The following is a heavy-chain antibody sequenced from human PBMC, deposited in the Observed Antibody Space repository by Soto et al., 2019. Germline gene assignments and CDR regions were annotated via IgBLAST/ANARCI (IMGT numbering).Heavy chain of an antibody. V-gene: IGHV3-15*07. Sequence: GGSLRLSCAASGFTFSNAWMNWVRQAPGKGLEWVGRIKSKTDGETTDYAAPVKGRFTISRDDSKNTLYLQMNSLKTEDTAVYYCTTQWYSSSWYSDYYYYGMDVWGQGTTVTVSS. D-gene: IGHD6-13*01. CDR1: GFTFSNAW. CDR3: TTQWYSSSWYSDYYYYGMDV. J-gene: IGHJ6*02. CDR2: IKSKTDGETT.